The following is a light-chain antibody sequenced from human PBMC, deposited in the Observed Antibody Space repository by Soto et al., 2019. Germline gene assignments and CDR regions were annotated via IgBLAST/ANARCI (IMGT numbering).Light chain of an antibody. Sequence: NFMLTQPHSVSESPGKTVTISCTRSSGSIAGNYVQWYQQSPGSAPTSMIFENHQRPSGVPDRFSGSIDSSSNSASLTISGLKTEDEDDYYCQSYDSRNHVVFGGGTKRTV. CDR2: ENH. CDR3: QSYDSRNHVV. J-gene: IGLJ2*01. CDR1: SGSIAGNY. V-gene: IGLV6-57*04.